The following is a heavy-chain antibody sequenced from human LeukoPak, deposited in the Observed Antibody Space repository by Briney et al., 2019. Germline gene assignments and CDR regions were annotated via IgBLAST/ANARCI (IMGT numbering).Heavy chain of an antibody. J-gene: IGHJ4*02. V-gene: IGHV4-34*01. CDR3: ARRFSFVATTLDY. Sequence: SETLSLTCAVYGGSFSGYYWSWIRQPPGKGLEWIGEINHSGSTNYNPSLKSRVTISVDTSKNQFSLKLSSVTAADTAVYYCARRFSFVATTLDYWGQGTLVTVSS. CDR2: INHSGST. D-gene: IGHD5-12*01. CDR1: GGSFSGYY.